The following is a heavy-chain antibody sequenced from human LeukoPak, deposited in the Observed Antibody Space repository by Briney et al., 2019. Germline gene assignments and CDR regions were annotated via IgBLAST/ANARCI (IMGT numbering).Heavy chain of an antibody. V-gene: IGHV4-30-4*01. CDR1: GGSISSGDYY. CDR2: IYYSGST. Sequence: SETLSLTCTVSGGSISSGDYYWSWIRQPPGKGLEWLGYIYYSGSTYYNPSLKSRVTISVDTSKNQFSLKLSSVTAADTAVYYCARASITIFGVVTTFRYFDYWGQGTLVTVSS. CDR3: ARASITIFGVVTTFRYFDY. D-gene: IGHD3-3*01. J-gene: IGHJ4*02.